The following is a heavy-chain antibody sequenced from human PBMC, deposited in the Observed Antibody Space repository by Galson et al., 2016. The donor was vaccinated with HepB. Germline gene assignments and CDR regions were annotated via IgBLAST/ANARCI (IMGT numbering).Heavy chain of an antibody. CDR3: AKDLLSTRSWYGGIDY. V-gene: IGHV3-23*01. J-gene: IGHJ4*02. CDR2: ISGSGGTT. Sequence: SLRLSCAASGFTFSLYAMTWVRQAPGKGLECVSAISGSGGTTWNADSVKGRFSISRDNSRNPLYLQMNSLRAEDTAGNYCAKDLLSTRSWYGGIDYRGQGTLVTVSS. CDR1: GFTFSLYA. D-gene: IGHD6-13*01.